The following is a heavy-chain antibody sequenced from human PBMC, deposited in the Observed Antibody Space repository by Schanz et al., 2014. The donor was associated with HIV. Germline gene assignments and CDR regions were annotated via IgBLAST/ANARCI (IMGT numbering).Heavy chain of an antibody. CDR1: GFTFSSYG. Sequence: QVQLVESGGGVVQPGRSLRLSCAASGFTFSSYGMHWVRQAPGRGLEWVAVIWYDGSDQYYADSVKGRFTISRDNSKNTLYLQMNSLRAEDTAMYYCARDVGAGANDYWGQGTLVTVSS. CDR3: ARDVGAGANDY. J-gene: IGHJ4*02. V-gene: IGHV3-33*01. CDR2: IWYDGSDQ. D-gene: IGHD1-26*01.